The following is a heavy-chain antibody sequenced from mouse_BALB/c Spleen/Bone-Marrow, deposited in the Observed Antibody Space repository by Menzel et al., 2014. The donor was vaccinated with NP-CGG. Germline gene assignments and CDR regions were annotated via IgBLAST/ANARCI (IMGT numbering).Heavy chain of an antibody. CDR2: ISYSGST. CDR3: ARREDYDWFAY. D-gene: IGHD2-4*01. J-gene: IGHJ3*01. Sequence: EVQLQQSGPGLVKPSQSLSLTCTVTGYSITSDYAWNWIRRFPGNKLEWMGYISYSGSTSYNPSLKSRISITRDTSKNQFFLQLNSVTTEDTATYYCARREDYDWFAYWGQGTLVTVSA. CDR1: GYSITSDYA. V-gene: IGHV3-2*02.